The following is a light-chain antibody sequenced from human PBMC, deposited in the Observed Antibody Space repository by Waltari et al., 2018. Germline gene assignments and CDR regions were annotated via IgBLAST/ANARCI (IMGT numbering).Light chain of an antibody. CDR3: QEYNSAPYT. CDR1: QDITNF. J-gene: IGKJ2*01. V-gene: IGKV1-27*01. Sequence: DIQMAQSPSSLSASVGDRVTITCRASQDITNFLVWYQQKPGKAPKLLIYAESTLQPGVPSRFSGSVSGTHFTLTISSLQPEDVATYYCQEYNSAPYTFGQGTKLEIK. CDR2: AES.